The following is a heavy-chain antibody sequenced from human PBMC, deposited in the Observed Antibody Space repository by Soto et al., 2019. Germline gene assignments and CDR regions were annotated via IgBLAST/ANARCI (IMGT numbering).Heavy chain of an antibody. V-gene: IGHV3-9*01. D-gene: IGHD3-10*01. CDR1: GFTFDDYA. CDR3: AKDIRVRAWYYYYGMDV. Sequence: EVQLVESGGGLVQPGRSLRLSCAASGFTFDDYAMHWVRQAPGKGLEWVSGISWNSGSIGYADSVKGRFTISRDNAKNSLYLQTNSLRAEDTALYYCAKDIRVRAWYYYYGMDVWGQGTTVTVSS. J-gene: IGHJ6*02. CDR2: ISWNSGSI.